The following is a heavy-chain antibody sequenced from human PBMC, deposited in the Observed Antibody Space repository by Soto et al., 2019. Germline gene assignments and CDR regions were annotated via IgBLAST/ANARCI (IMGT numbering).Heavy chain of an antibody. D-gene: IGHD2-2*02. V-gene: IGHV1-69*13. CDR3: ARDLGYCSSTSCYISDDAFDI. CDR2: IIPIFGTA. J-gene: IGHJ3*02. Sequence: SVKVSCKASGGTFSSYAISWVRKAPGQGLEWMGGIIPIFGTANYAQKFQGRVTITADESTSTAYMELSSLRSEDTAVYYCARDLGYCSSTSCYISDDAFDIWGQGTMVTVSS. CDR1: GGTFSSYA.